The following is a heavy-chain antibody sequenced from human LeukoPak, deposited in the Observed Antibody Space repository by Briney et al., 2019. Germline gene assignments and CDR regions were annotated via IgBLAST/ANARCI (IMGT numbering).Heavy chain of an antibody. V-gene: IGHV3-64*04. CDR2: VDANGRTT. CDR1: GFTVTHYA. J-gene: IGHJ4*02. D-gene: IGHD2-2*01. Sequence: GGSLRLSCSASGFTVTHYAMHWVRQAPGKGLESVSAVDANGRTTYYADSVKGRFTFSRDNSTNTLYLQMNSLRAEDTAVYYCARLFRVVVPAANTHFDYWGQGTLVTVSS. CDR3: ARLFRVVVPAANTHFDY.